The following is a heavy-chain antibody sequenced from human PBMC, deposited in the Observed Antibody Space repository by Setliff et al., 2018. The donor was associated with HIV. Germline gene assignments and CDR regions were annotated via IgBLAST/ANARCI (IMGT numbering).Heavy chain of an antibody. V-gene: IGHV4-38-2*01. D-gene: IGHD5-12*01. CDR1: GYSITSGYY. CDR2: IHHSTT. Sequence: SETLSLTCAVSGYSITSGYYWGWIRQSPGRGLEWIGSIHHSTTYYNPSLWGRVTISVDTSKNQFSLKLSSVTAADTAVYYCARQNSGYAPGPFDYWGQGIPVTVSS. J-gene: IGHJ4*02. CDR3: ARQNSGYAPGPFDY.